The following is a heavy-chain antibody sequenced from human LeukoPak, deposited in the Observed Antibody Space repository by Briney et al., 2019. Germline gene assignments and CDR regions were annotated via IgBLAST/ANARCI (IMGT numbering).Heavy chain of an antibody. CDR1: GFTFSYYG. V-gene: IGHV3-30*02. Sequence: GGSLRLSCAASGFTFSYYGMHWVREPPGKGLEWVAFIRYDGSDKYYADSVKGRFTISRDNSKNTLYLQMNSLRAEDTAVYYCAKGYSYGFYDWFDPWGQGTLVTVSS. D-gene: IGHD5-18*01. CDR3: AKGYSYGFYDWFDP. CDR2: IRYDGSDK. J-gene: IGHJ5*02.